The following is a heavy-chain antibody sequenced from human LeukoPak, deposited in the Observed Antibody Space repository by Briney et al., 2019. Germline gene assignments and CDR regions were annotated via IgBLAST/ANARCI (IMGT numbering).Heavy chain of an antibody. J-gene: IGHJ4*02. Sequence: GGSLRLSCAASGFTFSSYAMSWVRQAPGKGLEWVSAISGSGGSTYYADSVKGRFTISRDNSKNTLYLQMNSLRAEDTAVYYCAKDRLPVRYYYDSSGYHYWGQGTLATVSS. D-gene: IGHD3-22*01. V-gene: IGHV3-23*01. CDR1: GFTFSSYA. CDR2: ISGSGGST. CDR3: AKDRLPVRYYYDSSGYHY.